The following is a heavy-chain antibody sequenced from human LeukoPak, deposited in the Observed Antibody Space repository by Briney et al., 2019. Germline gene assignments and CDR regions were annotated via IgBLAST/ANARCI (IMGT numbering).Heavy chain of an antibody. CDR3: ARGPGSGSYYKVGFDY. J-gene: IGHJ4*02. D-gene: IGHD3-10*01. V-gene: IGHV4-30-4*08. CDR2: IYYSGST. CDR1: GFTFSSY. Sequence: LRLSCAASGFTFSSYWSWIRQPPGKGLEWIGYIYYSGSTYYNPSLKSRVTISVDTSKNQFSLKLSSVTAGDTAVYYCARGPGSGSYYKVGFDYWGQGTLVTVSS.